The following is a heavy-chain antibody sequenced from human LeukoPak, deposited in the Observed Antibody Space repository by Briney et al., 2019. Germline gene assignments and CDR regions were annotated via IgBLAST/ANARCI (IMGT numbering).Heavy chain of an antibody. V-gene: IGHV4-59*08. CDR1: GGSISRYY. CDR2: IYYSGST. J-gene: IGHJ4*02. CDR3: AGHDMDVAGAGLDYFDS. D-gene: IGHD1-26*01. Sequence: SETLSLTCSVSGGSISRYYWSWIRQPPGKGLEWIGYIYYSGSTNYNPSLKSRVTISVDTSKNQFSLKLSSVTAADTAVYYCAGHDMDVAGAGLDYFDSWGQGTLVTVSS.